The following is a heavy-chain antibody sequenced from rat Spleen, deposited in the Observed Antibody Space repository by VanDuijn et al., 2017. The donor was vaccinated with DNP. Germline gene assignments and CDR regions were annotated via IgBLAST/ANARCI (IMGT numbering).Heavy chain of an antibody. CDR3: ARQNIVRDWFFDF. D-gene: IGHD4-3*01. CDR2: ITYSGDT. CDR1: GYSITNNY. V-gene: IGHV3-1*01. Sequence: EVQLQESGPGLVKPSQSLSLTCSVTGYSITNNYWGWVRKFPGNKMEWVGHITYSGDTSYNPSLRSRISITRYTSKNQFFLHLNSVTTEDTATYYCARQNIVRDWFFDFWGPGTMVTVSS. J-gene: IGHJ1*01.